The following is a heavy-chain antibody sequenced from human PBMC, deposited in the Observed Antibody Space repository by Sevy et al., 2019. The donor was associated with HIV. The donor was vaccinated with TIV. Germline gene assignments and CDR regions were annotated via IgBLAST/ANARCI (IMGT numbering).Heavy chain of an antibody. J-gene: IGHJ6*02. Sequence: GGSLRLSCAASGFTFSSYWMRWVRQAPGKGLEWVANIKQDGSEKYYVDSVKGRFTISRDNAKNSLYLQMNSLRAEDTAVYYCAREWECTGGVCYFMDVWGQWTTVTVSS. D-gene: IGHD2-8*02. CDR3: AREWECTGGVCYFMDV. CDR2: IKQDGSEK. CDR1: GFTFSSYW. V-gene: IGHV3-7*03.